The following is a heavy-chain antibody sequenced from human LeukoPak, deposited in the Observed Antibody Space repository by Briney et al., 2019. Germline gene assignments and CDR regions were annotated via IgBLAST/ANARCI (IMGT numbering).Heavy chain of an antibody. CDR2: IWYDGSNK. Sequence: GGSLRLSCAASGFTFSSYGMHWVRQAPGKGLEWAAVIWYDGSNKYYADSVKGRFTISRDNSKNTLYLQMSSLRAEDTAVYYCAREHIAARTIDYWGQGTLVTVSS. J-gene: IGHJ4*02. CDR3: AREHIAARTIDY. D-gene: IGHD6-6*01. V-gene: IGHV3-33*01. CDR1: GFTFSSYG.